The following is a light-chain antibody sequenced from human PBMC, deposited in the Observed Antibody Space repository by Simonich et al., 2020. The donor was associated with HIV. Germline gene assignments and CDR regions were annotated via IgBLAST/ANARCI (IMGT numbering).Light chain of an antibody. CDR3: SSYTSSSTLV. CDR2: DVS. Sequence: QSALTQPASVSGSPGQPITISCPGTSSDVGGYNYVSWYQQHPGKAPKLMIYDVSKRPSGVSNRFSGSKSGNTASLTISGLQAEDEADYYCSSYTSSSTLVFGGGTKLTVL. J-gene: IGLJ2*01. CDR1: SSDVGGYNY. V-gene: IGLV2-14*01.